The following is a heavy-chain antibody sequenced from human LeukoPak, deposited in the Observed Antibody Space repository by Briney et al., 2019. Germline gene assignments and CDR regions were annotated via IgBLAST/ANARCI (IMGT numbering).Heavy chain of an antibody. J-gene: IGHJ4*02. V-gene: IGHV6-1*01. CDR1: GDSVSSNSAA. Sequence: SQTLSLTCAISGDSVSSNSAAWHWIRQSPSRGLEWLGRTYYRSKWYDDYAVSVKSRITIKPDTSKNQVSLQPNSVTPEDTAVYYCARGLGSFDYWGQGTLVTVSS. CDR3: ARGLGSFDY. D-gene: IGHD7-27*01. CDR2: TYYRSKWYD.